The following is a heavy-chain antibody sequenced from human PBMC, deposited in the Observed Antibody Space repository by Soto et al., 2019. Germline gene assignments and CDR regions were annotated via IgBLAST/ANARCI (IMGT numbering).Heavy chain of an antibody. CDR1: GFTFSSYA. Sequence: EVQLLESGGGLVQPGGSLRLSCAASGFTFSSYAMRWVRQAPGKGLEWVSAISGSGGSTYYADSVKGRFTISRDNSKNALYLQMTCLRAEHTAVYYCAKRGSGSYFDVWGQGTLVTGSS. CDR2: ISGSGGST. J-gene: IGHJ4*02. D-gene: IGHD1-26*01. CDR3: AKRGSGSYFDV. V-gene: IGHV3-23*01.